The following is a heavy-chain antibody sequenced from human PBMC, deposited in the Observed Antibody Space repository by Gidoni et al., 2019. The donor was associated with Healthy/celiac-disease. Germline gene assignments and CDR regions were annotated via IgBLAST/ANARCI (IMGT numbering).Heavy chain of an antibody. Sequence: QVQLVVSGGGVVQPGRCLRLSCAASGFTFGSYGMPWVRQAPGKGLAWVAVISYDGSNKYYADSVKGRFTISRDNSKNTLYLQMNSLRAEDTAVYYCAKDLQGYYYDSSGYFPGYGMDVWGQGTTVTVSS. CDR3: AKDLQGYYYDSSGYFPGYGMDV. D-gene: IGHD3-22*01. V-gene: IGHV3-30*18. CDR2: ISYDGSNK. J-gene: IGHJ6*02. CDR1: GFTFGSYG.